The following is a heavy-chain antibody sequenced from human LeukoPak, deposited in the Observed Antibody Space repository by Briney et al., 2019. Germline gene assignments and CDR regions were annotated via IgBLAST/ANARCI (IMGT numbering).Heavy chain of an antibody. CDR2: IYYSGST. J-gene: IGHJ3*02. V-gene: IGHV4-39*01. CDR3: ARGGPLDAFDI. Sequence: QLQLQESGPGLVKPSETLSLTCTVSGGSISSSGYYWGWIRQPPGKGLEWIGSIYYSGSTYYNPSLKSRVTISVDTSKKQFSLKLSSVTAADTAVYYCARGGPLDAFDIWGQGTMVPVSS. CDR1: GGSISSSGYY.